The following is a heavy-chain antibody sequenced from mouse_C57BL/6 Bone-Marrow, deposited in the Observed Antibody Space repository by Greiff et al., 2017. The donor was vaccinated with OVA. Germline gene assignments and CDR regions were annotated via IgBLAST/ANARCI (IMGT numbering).Heavy chain of an antibody. CDR2: IDPSDSYT. Sequence: QVQLQQPGPELVRPGTSVKLSCKASGYTFTSYWMHWVKQRPGQGLEWIGVIDPSDSYTNYNQKFKGKATLTVDTSSSTAYMQLSSLTSEDSAVYYCARGGPYYYAMDDWGQGTSVTVSS. CDR3: ARGGPYYYAMDD. V-gene: IGHV1-59*01. J-gene: IGHJ4*01. CDR1: GYTFTSYW.